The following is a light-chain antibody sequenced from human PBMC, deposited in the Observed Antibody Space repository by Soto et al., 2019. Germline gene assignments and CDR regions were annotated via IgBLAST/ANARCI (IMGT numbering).Light chain of an antibody. Sequence: QSVLTQPPSASGTPGQRVTISCSGSSSNIGSNYVYWYRQLPGTAPNVLIYRNDERPSGVPDRFSGSKSGSSASLAIRGLRSEDEADYYCSAWDDSLSGPVFGRGTKLTVL. CDR2: RND. J-gene: IGLJ3*02. V-gene: IGLV1-47*01. CDR1: SSNIGSNY. CDR3: SAWDDSLSGPV.